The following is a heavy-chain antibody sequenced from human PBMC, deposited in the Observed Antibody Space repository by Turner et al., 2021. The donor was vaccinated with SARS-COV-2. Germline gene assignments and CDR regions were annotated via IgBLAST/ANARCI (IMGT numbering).Heavy chain of an antibody. D-gene: IGHD4-4*01. CDR1: GFTFSSYG. Sequence: QVQLVESGGGVVQPGRSLRLSCAASGFTFSSYGMHWVRQAPGKGLEWGAVTSYDGSNKYYADSVKGRFTISRDNSKNTLYLQMNSLRAEDTAVYYCAKQQGLYSNPMYYFDYWGQGTLVTVS. J-gene: IGHJ4*02. CDR2: TSYDGSNK. CDR3: AKQQGLYSNPMYYFDY. V-gene: IGHV3-30*18.